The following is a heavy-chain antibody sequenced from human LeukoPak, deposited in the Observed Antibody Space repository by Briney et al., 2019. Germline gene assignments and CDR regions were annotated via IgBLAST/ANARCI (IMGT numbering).Heavy chain of an antibody. D-gene: IGHD6-6*01. Sequence: SETLSLTCTVSGGSISSYYWSWIRRPPGKGLEWIGYIYYSGSTNYNPSLKSRVTISVDTSKNQFSLKLSSVTAADTAVYYCARDLSEYSSSSGDAFDIWGQGTMVTVSS. CDR1: GGSISSYY. J-gene: IGHJ3*02. CDR3: ARDLSEYSSSSGDAFDI. CDR2: IYYSGST. V-gene: IGHV4-59*12.